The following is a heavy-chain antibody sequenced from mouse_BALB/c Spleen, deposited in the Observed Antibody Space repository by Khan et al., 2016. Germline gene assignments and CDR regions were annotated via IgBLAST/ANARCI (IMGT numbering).Heavy chain of an antibody. CDR1: GYTFTDYY. J-gene: IGHJ1*01. D-gene: IGHD1-1*01. V-gene: IGHV1-84*02. Sequence: QVQLQQSGPELVKPGASVKISCKASGYTFTDYYINWVKQKPGQGLEWIGWIYPGSGNNKYNEKFKGKATWTVDTSSSTASMPLLSLTSEDSAVYFCSRLRSWYFDFWGAGPTVTVSS. CDR3: SRLRSWYFDF. CDR2: IYPGSGNN.